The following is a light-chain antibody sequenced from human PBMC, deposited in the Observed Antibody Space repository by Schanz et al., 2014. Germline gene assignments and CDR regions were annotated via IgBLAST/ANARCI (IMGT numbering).Light chain of an antibody. V-gene: IGKV3-20*01. J-gene: IGKJ4*01. CDR3: QQYSNWPPIT. CDR2: GAS. CDR1: QSVSSNY. Sequence: EIVLTQSPGTLSLSPGERATLSCRASQSVSSNYLAWYQQKPGQAPRLLVYGASNRATGIPDRFSGSGSGPDFTLTISSLQSEDFAVYYCQQYSNWPPITFGGGTKVELK.